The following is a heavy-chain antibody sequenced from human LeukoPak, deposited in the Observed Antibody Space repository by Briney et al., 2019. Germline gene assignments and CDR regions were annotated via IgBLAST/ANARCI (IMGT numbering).Heavy chain of an antibody. V-gene: IGHV3-23*01. CDR1: GFTFSSYG. J-gene: IGHJ6*03. Sequence: GGTLRLSCAASGFTFSSYGMSWVRQAPGKGLEWVSAISGSGGSTYYADSVKGRFTISRDNSKNTLYLQMNSLRAEDTAVYYCARAGNCGGDCWYYYYYMDVWGKGTTVTVSS. D-gene: IGHD2-21*02. CDR3: ARAGNCGGDCWYYYYYMDV. CDR2: ISGSGGST.